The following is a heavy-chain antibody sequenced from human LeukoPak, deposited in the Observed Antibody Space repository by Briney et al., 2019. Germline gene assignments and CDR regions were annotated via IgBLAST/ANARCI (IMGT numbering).Heavy chain of an antibody. V-gene: IGHV3-23*01. D-gene: IGHD6-19*01. Sequence: GGSLRLSCAASGFTFSCYAMSWVRQAPGKGLEWVSVISDSGGNTYYADSVKGRFTISRDNSKNTLYLQMNSLRAEDTAVYYCAKSYSSGWFGVPYLDPWGQGTLVTVSS. CDR3: AKSYSSGWFGVPYLDP. J-gene: IGHJ5*02. CDR2: ISDSGGNT. CDR1: GFTFSCYA.